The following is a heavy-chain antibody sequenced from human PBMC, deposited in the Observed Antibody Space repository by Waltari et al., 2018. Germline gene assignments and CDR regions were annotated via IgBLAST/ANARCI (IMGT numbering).Heavy chain of an antibody. V-gene: IGHV3-66*02. CDR2: MYSGGTT. CDR1: GFTVSSNY. J-gene: IGHJ4*02. CDR3: AREGFYSSGWYYFDY. D-gene: IGHD6-19*01. Sequence: EVQLVESGGDLVQPGGSLRLSCAASGFTVSSNYMTWVRQAPGKGLEWVSVMYSGGTTYYADSVKGRFTISRDNSKNTLYLQMNSLRAEDTAVYYCAREGFYSSGWYYFDYWGQGTLVTVSS.